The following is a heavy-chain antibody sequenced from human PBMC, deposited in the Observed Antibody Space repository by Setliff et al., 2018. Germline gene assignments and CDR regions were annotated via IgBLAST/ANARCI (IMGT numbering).Heavy chain of an antibody. V-gene: IGHV3-11*04. CDR1: GFSFRDYY. J-gene: IGHJ6*02. CDR2: ISGAGTTV. Sequence: GFSFRDYYMSWVRQAPGKGLEWISNISGAGTTVYYADSVRGRFTISRDNAKNSLYLQMNSLRAEDSAVYYCARDGVFYAMDFWGQGTTVTVSS. D-gene: IGHD3-10*01. CDR3: ARDGVFYAMDF.